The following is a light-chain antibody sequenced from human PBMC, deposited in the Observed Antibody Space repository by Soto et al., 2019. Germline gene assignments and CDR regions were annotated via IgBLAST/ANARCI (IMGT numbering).Light chain of an antibody. CDR2: DAS. Sequence: IQLTQSPSTLSASVGDRVTITCRASQSLNNWLAWYQQKPGKAPKLLIFDASSLKSGVPSRFSGSGSGTEFTLIISSLQPDDFATYYCQQYNSYSRWTFGQGTKVEIK. CDR1: QSLNNW. CDR3: QQYNSYSRWT. V-gene: IGKV1-5*01. J-gene: IGKJ1*01.